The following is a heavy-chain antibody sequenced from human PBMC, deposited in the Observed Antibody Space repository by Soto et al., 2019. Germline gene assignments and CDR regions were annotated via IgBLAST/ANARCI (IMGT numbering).Heavy chain of an antibody. D-gene: IGHD3-16*01. CDR3: ARRPNTYAYSFDY. V-gene: IGHV5-51*01. CDR1: GYSFTSYW. J-gene: IGHJ4*02. Sequence: PGESLKISCKGSGYSFTSYWIGWVRQMPGKGLEWMGIIYPGDSDTRYGPSFQGQVTISADKSISTAYLQWSSLKASDTAIYYCARRPNTYAYSFDYWGQGTLVTVSS. CDR2: IYPGDSDT.